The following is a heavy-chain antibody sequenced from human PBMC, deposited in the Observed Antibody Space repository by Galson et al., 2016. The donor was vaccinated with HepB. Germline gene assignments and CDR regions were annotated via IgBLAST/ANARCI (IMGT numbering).Heavy chain of an antibody. Sequence: SVKVSCKATGYTFTSSDINWVRQAPGQGLEWMGWMTTNTNFAGFAQKFQGRVTMTRNTSISTAYMELSSLTSEDTAVYYCARGDRDISGWGSWGQGTLVTVSS. J-gene: IGHJ4*02. D-gene: IGHD6-19*01. CDR3: ARGDRDISGWGS. CDR2: MTTNTNFA. CDR1: GYTFTSSD. V-gene: IGHV1-8*01.